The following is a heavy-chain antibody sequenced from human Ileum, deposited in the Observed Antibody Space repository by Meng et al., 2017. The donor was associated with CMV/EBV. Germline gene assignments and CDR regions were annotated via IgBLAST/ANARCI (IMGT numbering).Heavy chain of an antibody. Sequence: QVQLQASGPGLVKPSATLSLICSVSGDSITTGNSYWSWIRQAPGKDMEWIGYIYNSGKTDCNPSLKSRVTISIDTSKNQFSLKLTSVTAADTAVYYCARGRVAQDYWGQGTLVTVSS. CDR2: IYNSGKT. V-gene: IGHV4-30-4*01. CDR1: GDSITTGNSY. J-gene: IGHJ4*02. CDR3: ARGRVAQDY.